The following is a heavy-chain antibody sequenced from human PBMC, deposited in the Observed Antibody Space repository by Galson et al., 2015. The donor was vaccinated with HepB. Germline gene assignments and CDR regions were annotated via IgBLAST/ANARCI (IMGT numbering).Heavy chain of an antibody. J-gene: IGHJ4*02. CDR2: INPSDGSI. V-gene: IGHV1-46*01. CDR1: GYTFTTYY. CDR3: ARNINWGSDY. D-gene: IGHD7-27*01. Sequence: SCKASGYTFTTYYVHWVRQAPGQGLEWMGIINPSDGSISHTQKFQGRITMTRDTSTSTLYMELSSLSSEDTAVYYCARNINWGSDYWGQGTLVTVSS.